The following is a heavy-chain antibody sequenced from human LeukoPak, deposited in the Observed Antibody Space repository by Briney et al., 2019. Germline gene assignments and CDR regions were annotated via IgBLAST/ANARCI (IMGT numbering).Heavy chain of an antibody. J-gene: IGHJ5*02. D-gene: IGHD4-23*01. V-gene: IGHV4-39*01. Sequence: SETLSLTCTVPGGSISSRSYYWGWIRQPPGKGLEWIGSIYYSGYTYYNPSLKSRVTISVDTSKNQFSLKLSSVTAADAAVISCARQYYGGNSASWFVPWGQGTLVTVSS. CDR1: GGSISSRSYY. CDR2: IYYSGYT. CDR3: ARQYYGGNSASWFVP.